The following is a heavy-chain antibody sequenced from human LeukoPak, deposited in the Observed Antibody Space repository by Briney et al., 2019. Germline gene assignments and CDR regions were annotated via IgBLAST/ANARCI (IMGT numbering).Heavy chain of an antibody. D-gene: IGHD3-22*01. Sequence: GGSLRLSCAASGFTFSSYGMHWVRQAPGKGLEWVAVISYDGSNKYYADSVKGRFTISRDNSKNTLYLQMNSLRAEDTAVYYCAKDQAYYYDSSGYFFDYWGQGTLVTVSS. CDR1: GFTFSSYG. CDR2: ISYDGSNK. CDR3: AKDQAYYYDSSGYFFDY. V-gene: IGHV3-30*18. J-gene: IGHJ4*02.